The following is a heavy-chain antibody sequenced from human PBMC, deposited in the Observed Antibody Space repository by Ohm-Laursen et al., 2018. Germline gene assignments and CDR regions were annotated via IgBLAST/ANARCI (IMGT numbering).Heavy chain of an antibody. CDR3: AKDLNGMVYAINFGD. J-gene: IGHJ4*02. CDR2: INPNSGGT. D-gene: IGHD2-8*01. CDR1: GYTFTGYY. Sequence: ASVKVSCKASGYTFTGYYMHWVRQAPGQGLEWMGWINPNSGGTNYAQKFQGRVTMTRDTSISAAYMELSRLRSDDTAVYYCAKDLNGMVYAINFGDWGQGTLVTVSS. V-gene: IGHV1-2*02.